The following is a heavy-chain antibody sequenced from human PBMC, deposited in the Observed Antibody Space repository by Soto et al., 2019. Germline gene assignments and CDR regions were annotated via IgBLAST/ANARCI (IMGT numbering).Heavy chain of an antibody. CDR1: GGTFSSYA. D-gene: IGHD5-18*01. J-gene: IGHJ6*02. V-gene: IGHV1-69*13. Sequence: AASVKVSCKASGGTFSSYAISWVRQAPGQGLEWMGGIIPIFGTANYAQKFQGRVTITADESTSTAYMELSSLRSEDTAVYYCAREVDTAMAPRYYGMDVWGQGTTVTVSS. CDR3: AREVDTAMAPRYYGMDV. CDR2: IIPIFGTA.